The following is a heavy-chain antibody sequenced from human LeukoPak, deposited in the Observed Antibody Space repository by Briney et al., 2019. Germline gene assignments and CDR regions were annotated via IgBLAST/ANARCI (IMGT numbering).Heavy chain of an antibody. Sequence: SVKVSCKASGGTFSSYAISWVRQAPGQGLEWMGGIIPIFGTANYAQKFQGRVTITTDESTSTAYMELSSLRSEDTAVYYCARPVTAAGSKSGLFDYWGQGTLVTVSS. D-gene: IGHD6-13*01. V-gene: IGHV1-69*05. CDR3: ARPVTAAGSKSGLFDY. J-gene: IGHJ4*02. CDR1: GGTFSSYA. CDR2: IIPIFGTA.